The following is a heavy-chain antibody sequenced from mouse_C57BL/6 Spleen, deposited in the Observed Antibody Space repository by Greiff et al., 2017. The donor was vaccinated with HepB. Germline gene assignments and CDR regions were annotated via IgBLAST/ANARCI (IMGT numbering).Heavy chain of an antibody. J-gene: IGHJ3*01. CDR1: GFTFSSYA. D-gene: IGHD2-5*01. Sequence: EVKVVESGGGLVKPGGSLKLSCAASGFTFSSYAMSWVRQTPEKRLEWVATISDGGSYTYYPDNVKGRFTISRDNAKNNLYLQMSHLKSEDTAMYYCARGPYYSNYDFAYWGQGTLVTVSA. V-gene: IGHV5-4*03. CDR3: ARGPYYSNYDFAY. CDR2: ISDGGSYT.